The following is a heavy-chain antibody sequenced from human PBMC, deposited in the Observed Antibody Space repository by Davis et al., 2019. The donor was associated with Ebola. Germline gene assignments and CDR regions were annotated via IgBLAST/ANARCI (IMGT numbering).Heavy chain of an antibody. J-gene: IGHJ4*02. V-gene: IGHV3-33*01. Sequence: GESLKISCAASGFTFSTYGMHWVRQPPGNGLEWVAVIWYDGSNKYYADSVKGRFTISRDNSKNTLYLKMNSMRAEDTAVYYCARDGGRDSWDWGQGTLVTVSS. CDR1: GFTFSTYG. CDR3: ARDGGRDSWD. D-gene: IGHD6-13*01. CDR2: IWYDGSNK.